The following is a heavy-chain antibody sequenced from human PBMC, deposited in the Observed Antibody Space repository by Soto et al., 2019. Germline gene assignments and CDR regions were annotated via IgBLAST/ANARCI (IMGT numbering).Heavy chain of an antibody. V-gene: IGHV3-23*01. CDR3: AKDVHYDIVTGIEYFHH. D-gene: IGHD3-9*01. CDR2: ISGSGRIT. J-gene: IGHJ1*01. CDR1: GFTFIRDA. Sequence: GSLMLSCAGSGFTFIRDAMSWVRRAPGKGLEWVSGISGSGRITKYADSVKGRFIISRDNFKNTLFLQMNSLRAEDMAVYYCAKDVHYDIVTGIEYFHHWAQGTLVTVSS.